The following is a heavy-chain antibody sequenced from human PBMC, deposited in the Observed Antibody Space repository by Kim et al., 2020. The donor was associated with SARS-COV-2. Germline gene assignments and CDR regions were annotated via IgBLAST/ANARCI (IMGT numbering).Heavy chain of an antibody. Sequence: VNTFYVDSVKGRFTISRDNSKNTVYLQMDSLRAEDTAVYYCAKGIHLGDYWGQGTLVTVSS. J-gene: IGHJ4*02. CDR2: VNT. CDR3: AKGIHLGDY. V-gene: IGHV3-23*01. D-gene: IGHD5-18*01.